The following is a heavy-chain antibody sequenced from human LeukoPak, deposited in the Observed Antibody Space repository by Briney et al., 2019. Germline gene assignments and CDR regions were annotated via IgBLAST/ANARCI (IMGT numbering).Heavy chain of an antibody. V-gene: IGHV3-48*01. Sequence: GGSLRLSCAASGFSFGDYSMTWVRQAPGKGLEWVSYIRSDSSAIYYADSVKGRFTISRDNAKKSLYLQMNSLRAEDTAVYYCASREGYYYDSACIALGIWGQGTLVIVSS. J-gene: IGHJ4*02. D-gene: IGHD3-22*01. CDR2: IRSDSSAI. CDR1: GFSFGDYS. CDR3: ASREGYYYDSACIALGI.